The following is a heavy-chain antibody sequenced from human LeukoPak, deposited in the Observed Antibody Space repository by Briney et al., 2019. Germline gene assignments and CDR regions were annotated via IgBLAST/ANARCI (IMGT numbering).Heavy chain of an antibody. CDR3: ARDGLYYYGSGSPSDY. V-gene: IGHV1-69*01. Sequence: SVKVSCKASGGTFSSYAISWVRQAPGQGLEWMGGIIPIFGTANYAQKFQGRVTITADESTSTAYMELSRLRSDDTAVYYCARDGLYYYGSGSPSDYWGQGTLVTVSS. CDR2: IIPIFGTA. CDR1: GGTFSSYA. D-gene: IGHD3-10*01. J-gene: IGHJ4*02.